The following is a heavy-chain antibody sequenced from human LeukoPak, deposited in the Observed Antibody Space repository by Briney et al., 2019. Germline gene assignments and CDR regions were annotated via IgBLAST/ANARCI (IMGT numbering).Heavy chain of an antibody. J-gene: IGHJ6*03. CDR2: INHSGST. Sequence: SETLSLTCAVYGGSFSGYYWSWIRQPPEKGLEWIGEINHSGSTNYNPSLKSRVTISVDTSKNQFSLKLSSVTAADTAVYYCARAIRRLYYYYYMDVWGKGTTVTVSS. V-gene: IGHV4-34*01. D-gene: IGHD2-2*01. CDR3: ARAIRRLYYYYYMDV. CDR1: GGSFSGYY.